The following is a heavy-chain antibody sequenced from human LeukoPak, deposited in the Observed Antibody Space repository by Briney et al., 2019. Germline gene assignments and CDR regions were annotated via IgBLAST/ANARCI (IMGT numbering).Heavy chain of an antibody. CDR3: ARSYQLLYHWFDP. Sequence: ASVKVSCKASGYTFTSYDINWVRQATGQRLEWMGWMNPNSGNTGYAQKFQGRVTITRNTSISTAYMELSSLRSEDTAVYYCARSYQLLYHWFDPWGQGTLVTVSS. V-gene: IGHV1-8*03. CDR2: MNPNSGNT. CDR1: GYTFTSYD. D-gene: IGHD2-2*02. J-gene: IGHJ5*02.